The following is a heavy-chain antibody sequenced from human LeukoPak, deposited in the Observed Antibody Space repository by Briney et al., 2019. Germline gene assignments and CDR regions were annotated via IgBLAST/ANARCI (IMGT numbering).Heavy chain of an antibody. V-gene: IGHV3-23*01. CDR2: ISGSGGNT. CDR1: GFSFSSYA. CDR3: ARENGANRRALDV. J-gene: IGHJ3*01. D-gene: IGHD4/OR15-4a*01. Sequence: GGSLRLSCAASGFSFSSYAMSWVRQAPGKGLEWVSAISGSGGNTYYADSVKGRFTISRDNSKNTQYLQMNSLRAEDTAVYYCARENGANRRALDVWGPGTRVTVSS.